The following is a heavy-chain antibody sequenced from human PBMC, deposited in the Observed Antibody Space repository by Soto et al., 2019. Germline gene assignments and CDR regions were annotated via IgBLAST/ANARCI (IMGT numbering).Heavy chain of an antibody. CDR1: GFTFSSFA. V-gene: IGHV3-30-3*01. Sequence: GGSLRLSCAASGFTFSSFAMHWVRQAPGKGLEWVYVISYDGSNKYYADSVKGRFTISRDNFKNTLYLHMNSLRAEDTAVYYCARGSPLVVRYYYDSRGTDYFDYWGQGTLVTVSS. D-gene: IGHD3-22*01. CDR3: ARGSPLVVRYYYDSRGTDYFDY. CDR2: ISYDGSNK. J-gene: IGHJ4*02.